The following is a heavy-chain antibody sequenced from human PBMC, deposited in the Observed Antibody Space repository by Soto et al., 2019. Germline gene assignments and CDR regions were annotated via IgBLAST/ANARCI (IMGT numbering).Heavy chain of an antibody. CDR2: IVVGSGNT. J-gene: IGHJ4*02. CDR3: AADSGYSSSWDQFDY. D-gene: IGHD6-13*01. CDR1: GFTFTSSA. V-gene: IGHV1-58*01. Sequence: SVKVSCKASGFTFTSSAVQWVRQARGQRLEWIGWIVVGSGNTNYAQKFQERVTITRDMSTSTAYMELSSLRSEDTAVYYCAADSGYSSSWDQFDYWGQGTLVTVSS.